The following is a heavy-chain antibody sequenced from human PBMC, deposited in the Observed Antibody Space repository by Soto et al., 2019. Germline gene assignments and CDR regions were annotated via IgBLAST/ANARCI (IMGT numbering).Heavy chain of an antibody. CDR2: IIPIFGTA. D-gene: IGHD3-10*01. CDR1: GGTFSSYA. V-gene: IGHV1-69*13. CDR3: ARGAMVRGVTYGMDV. Sequence: GASVKVSCKASGGTFSSYAISWVRQAPGQGLEWMGGIIPIFGTANYAQKFQGRVTITADESTSTAYMELSSLRSEDTAVYYCARGAMVRGVTYGMDVWGQGTTFTVSS. J-gene: IGHJ6*02.